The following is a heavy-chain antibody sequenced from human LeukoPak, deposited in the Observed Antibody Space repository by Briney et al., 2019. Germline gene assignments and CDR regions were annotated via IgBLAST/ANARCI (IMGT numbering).Heavy chain of an antibody. Sequence: GGSLRLSCAGSGFSVSNYYMSWVRQAPGKGREWVSLIRDSGETFYADSVKGRFTISRDNSKNTMYLQMNRRRVEDTAVYFCARDRAVTQDWVEFDPWGQGTLVTVSS. D-gene: IGHD4-17*01. CDR3: ARDRAVTQDWVEFDP. J-gene: IGHJ5*02. CDR1: GFSVSNYY. CDR2: IRDSGET. V-gene: IGHV3-66*03.